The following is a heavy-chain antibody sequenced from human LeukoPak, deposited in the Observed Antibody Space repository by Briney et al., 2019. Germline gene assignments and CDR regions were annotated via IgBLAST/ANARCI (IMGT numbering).Heavy chain of an antibody. J-gene: IGHJ4*02. Sequence: PGGSLRLSCAASGFAVSNTYISWLRQAPGKGLEWVSVMYSGGNTDYADSVKGRFTISRDNSKNTVYLQMNSVRAEDTAVYYCASRGVNSGLGTYYGYWGQGTRVTVSS. CDR3: ASRGVNSGLGTYYGY. CDR1: GFAVSNTY. D-gene: IGHD3-10*01. CDR2: MYSGGNT. V-gene: IGHV3-66*01.